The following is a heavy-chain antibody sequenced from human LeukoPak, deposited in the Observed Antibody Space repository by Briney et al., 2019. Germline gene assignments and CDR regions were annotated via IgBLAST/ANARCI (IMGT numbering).Heavy chain of an antibody. Sequence: PSETLSLTCTVSGGSISSSGYYWAWIRQPPGKGLEWIGSIYYSGSTLYNLSLKSRVTISVDTSKNQFSLKLSSVTAADTAVYYCAREVLDQYYFDYWGQGTLVTVSS. V-gene: IGHV4-39*07. D-gene: IGHD3-3*01. CDR1: GGSISSSGYY. J-gene: IGHJ4*02. CDR2: IYYSGST. CDR3: AREVLDQYYFDY.